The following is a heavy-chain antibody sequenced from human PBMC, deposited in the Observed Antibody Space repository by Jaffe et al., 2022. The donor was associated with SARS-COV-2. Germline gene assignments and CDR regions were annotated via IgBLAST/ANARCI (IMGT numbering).Heavy chain of an antibody. CDR2: ITDSGGAT. Sequence: EVQLLESGGGLVQPGGSLRLSCAASGFTFSRYAMSWVRQAPGQGLQWVSSITDSGGATFYADSAKGRFTLSRDNSKNTLYLQMNNLRAEDTAVYYCAKQPAASGTYDCWGQGTVVTVSS. CDR3: AKQPAASGTYDC. D-gene: IGHD6-25*01. J-gene: IGHJ4*02. V-gene: IGHV3-23*01. CDR1: GFTFSRYA.